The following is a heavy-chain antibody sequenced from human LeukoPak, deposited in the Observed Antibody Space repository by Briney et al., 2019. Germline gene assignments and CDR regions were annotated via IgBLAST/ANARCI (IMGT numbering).Heavy chain of an antibody. CDR1: GFTFSSYG. CDR2: IRYDGSNK. Sequence: GGSLRPSCAASGFTFSSYGMHWVRQAPGKGLEWVAFIRYDGSNKYYADSVKGRFTISRDNSKNTLYLQMNSLRAEDTAVYYCAPFQYSSRTFDYWGQGTLVTVSS. D-gene: IGHD6-13*01. CDR3: APFQYSSRTFDY. V-gene: IGHV3-30*02. J-gene: IGHJ4*02.